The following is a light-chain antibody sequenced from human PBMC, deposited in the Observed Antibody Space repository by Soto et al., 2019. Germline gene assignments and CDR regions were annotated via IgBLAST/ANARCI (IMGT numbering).Light chain of an antibody. CDR2: GTS. V-gene: IGKV3-20*01. CDR1: QSVSSTY. J-gene: IGKJ3*01. CDR3: QQYCSSLFT. Sequence: DIVLPHSPGTLSLSPGERATLSCRASQSVSSTYLAWYQQKPGQAPRVLIYGTSIRASGVPARFSGGGSGTDFTLTITRLEPADFAVYYWQQYCSSLFTIGPGTKVDFK.